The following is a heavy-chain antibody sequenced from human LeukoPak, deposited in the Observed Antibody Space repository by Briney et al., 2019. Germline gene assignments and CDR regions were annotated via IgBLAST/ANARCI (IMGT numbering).Heavy chain of an antibody. J-gene: IGHJ4*02. CDR3: ARDGEYSSSSLDY. CDR1: GFTFRSYS. Sequence: GGALRLPCAASGFTFRSYSMNWVRQAPAKGLEWVSYISSSSAYIYYADSVKGRFTISRDNAKNSLYLQMNSLRAEDTAVYYCARDGEYSSSSLDYWGQGTLVTVSS. D-gene: IGHD6-6*01. CDR2: ISSSSAYI. V-gene: IGHV3-21*01.